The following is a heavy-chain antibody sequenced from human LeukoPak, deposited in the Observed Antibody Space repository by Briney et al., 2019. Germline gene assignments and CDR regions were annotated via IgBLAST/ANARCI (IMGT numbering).Heavy chain of an antibody. Sequence: SQTLSLTCAISGDSVSSNSAAWNWIRQSPSRGLEWLGRTYYRSKWYNDYAVSVKSRITINPDTSKNQFSLQLNSVTPEDTAVYCCARDPNLWFGEPLGWFDPWGQGTLVTVSS. CDR3: ARDPNLWFGEPLGWFDP. CDR1: GDSVSSNSAA. V-gene: IGHV6-1*01. D-gene: IGHD3-10*01. J-gene: IGHJ5*02. CDR2: TYYRSKWYN.